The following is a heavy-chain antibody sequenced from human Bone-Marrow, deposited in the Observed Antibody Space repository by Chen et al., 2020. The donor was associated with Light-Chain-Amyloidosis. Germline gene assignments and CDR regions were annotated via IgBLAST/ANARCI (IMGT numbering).Heavy chain of an antibody. J-gene: IGHJ4*02. V-gene: IGHV5-51*01. CDR1: GYRFTSYW. CDR2: IYPGDSDA. D-gene: IGHD2-2*01. CDR3: AREVSRDHFDY. Sequence: EVQLVQSGPEVKKPGESLKISCQGSGYRFTSYWIGWVRQLPGKGLEWMGIIYPGDSDARYSPSFQGQVTISVDKSTTTAYLQWGSLKASDTAIYYCAREVSRDHFDYWGQGTLVTVSS.